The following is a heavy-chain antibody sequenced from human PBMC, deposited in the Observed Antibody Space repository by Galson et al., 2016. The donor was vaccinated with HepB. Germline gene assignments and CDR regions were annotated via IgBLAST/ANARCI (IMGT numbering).Heavy chain of an antibody. D-gene: IGHD3-10*01. CDR2: IYYTGTT. CDR3: AGGTVRGVVRGGMDV. CDR1: GDSVNSGTYY. V-gene: IGHV4-61*01. Sequence: ETLSLTCIVSGDSVNSGTYYWTWIRQPPGKGLECIGYIYYTGTTKNNPSLKSRVTISVDASRNQISLNLTSVTAADTANYYCAGGTVRGVVRGGMDVWGQGTTVIVSS. J-gene: IGHJ6*02.